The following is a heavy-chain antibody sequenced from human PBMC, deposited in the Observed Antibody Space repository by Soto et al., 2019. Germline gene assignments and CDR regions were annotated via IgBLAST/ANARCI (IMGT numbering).Heavy chain of an antibody. D-gene: IGHD3-22*01. CDR2: IDPSDSQT. Sequence: PGESLKISCKGSVYSFAGYWITWVRQKPGKGLEWMGRIDPSDSQTYYSPSFRGHVTISATKSITTVFLQWSSLRAPDTAMYYCARQIYDSDTGPNFQYYFDSWGQGTPVTVSS. CDR1: VYSFAGYW. CDR3: ARQIYDSDTGPNFQYYFDS. V-gene: IGHV5-10-1*01. J-gene: IGHJ4*02.